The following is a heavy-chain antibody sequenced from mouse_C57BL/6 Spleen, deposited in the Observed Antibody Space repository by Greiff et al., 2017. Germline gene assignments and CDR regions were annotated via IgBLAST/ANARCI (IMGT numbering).Heavy chain of an antibody. D-gene: IGHD2-4*01. CDR2: IDPSDSYT. V-gene: IGHV1-69*01. CDR3: ACDYPY. Sequence: QVQLQQSGAELVMPGASVKLSCKASGYTFTSYWMHWVKQRPGQGLEWIGEIDPSDSYTNYNQKFKGKSTLTVDKSSSTAYMQLSSLTSEDSAVYYCACDYPYGGQGTLVTVSA. CDR1: GYTFTSYW. J-gene: IGHJ3*01.